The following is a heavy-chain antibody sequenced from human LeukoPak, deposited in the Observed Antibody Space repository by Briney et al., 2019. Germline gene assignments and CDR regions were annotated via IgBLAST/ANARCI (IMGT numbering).Heavy chain of an antibody. V-gene: IGHV1-69*05. CDR1: GGTFSSYA. CDR2: IIPIFGTA. CDR3: ARVVRGPDAFDI. Sequence: SVKVSCKASGGTFSSYAISWVRQAPGQGLEWMGGIIPIFGTANYAQKFQGRVTITTDESTSTAYMELSSLRSEDTAVYYCARVVRGPDAFDIWGQGTMVTVSS. D-gene: IGHD3-10*02. J-gene: IGHJ3*02.